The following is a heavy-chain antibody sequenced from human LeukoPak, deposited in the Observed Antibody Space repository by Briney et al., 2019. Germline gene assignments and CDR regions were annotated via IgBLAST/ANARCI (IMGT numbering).Heavy chain of an antibody. CDR3: ARNHYGDLSWYFDL. CDR1: GFTFSNYG. Sequence: GGSLRLSCAASGFTFSNYGMIWVRQAPGKGLEWVSYISSSSSSIYYADSMTGRFTISRDNAKNSLDLQMNSLRDEDTAVYYCARNHYGDLSWYFDLWGRGTLVTVSS. D-gene: IGHD4-17*01. V-gene: IGHV3-48*02. CDR2: ISSSSSSI. J-gene: IGHJ2*01.